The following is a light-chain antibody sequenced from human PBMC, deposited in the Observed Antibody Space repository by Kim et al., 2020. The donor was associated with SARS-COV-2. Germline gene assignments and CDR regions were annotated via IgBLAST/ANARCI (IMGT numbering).Light chain of an antibody. CDR1: QDIGHY. V-gene: IGKV1-27*01. CDR2: DAS. Sequence: ASVGDRVTLHCRASQDIGHYLALYQQKPGKVPKLLISDASTLRSGVPSRFSGSGSGTDFTLTINSLQPEDVATYYCQKYDGAPWTFGQGTKVDIK. J-gene: IGKJ1*01. CDR3: QKYDGAPWT.